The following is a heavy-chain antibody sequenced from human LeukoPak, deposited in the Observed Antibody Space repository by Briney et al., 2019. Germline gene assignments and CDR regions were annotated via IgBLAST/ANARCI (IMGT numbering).Heavy chain of an antibody. V-gene: IGHV3-7*01. Sequence: DPGGSLRLSCAASGFTFSNYWMTWVRQAPGKGLEWVANIKQDGSEIFYVDSVKGRFTISRDNARSSLYLQMNSLRAEDTAVYYCARTPDGVDYWGQGTLVTVSS. CDR3: ARTPDGVDY. J-gene: IGHJ4*02. D-gene: IGHD3-10*01. CDR1: GFTFSNYW. CDR2: IKQDGSEI.